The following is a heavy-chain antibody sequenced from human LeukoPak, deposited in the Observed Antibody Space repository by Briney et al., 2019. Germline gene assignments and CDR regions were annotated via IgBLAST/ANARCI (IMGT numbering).Heavy chain of an antibody. CDR1: GFTFSDAW. Sequence: GGSLRLSCAASGFTFSDAWMNWVRQAPGKGLEWVGRIRRKTEGGTTDYAAPVKGRFVISRDDSKNTLYLQMNSLKIEDTAVCHCTTGNYGPYWGQGTLVTVSS. CDR2: IRRKTEGGTT. CDR3: TTGNYGPY. D-gene: IGHD4-17*01. J-gene: IGHJ4*02. V-gene: IGHV3-15*07.